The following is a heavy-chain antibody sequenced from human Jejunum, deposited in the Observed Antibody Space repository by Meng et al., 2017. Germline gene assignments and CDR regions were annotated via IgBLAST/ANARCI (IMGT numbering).Heavy chain of an antibody. Sequence: GESLKISCAASGFTFSSHWMSWVRQAPEKGLEWMANINQDGIVKQYVDSAKGRFSISRDNDKNSLYLQMNSLRAEDTAVYYCTTAGRSTNENYWGQGTLVTVSS. CDR3: TTAGRSTNENY. D-gene: IGHD1-1*01. V-gene: IGHV3-7*01. CDR2: INQDGIVK. CDR1: GFTFSSHW. J-gene: IGHJ4*02.